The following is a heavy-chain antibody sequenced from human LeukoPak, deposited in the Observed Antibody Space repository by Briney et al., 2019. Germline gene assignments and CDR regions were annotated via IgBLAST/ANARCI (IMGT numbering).Heavy chain of an antibody. J-gene: IGHJ3*02. CDR2: IIPIFGTA. D-gene: IGHD6-13*01. CDR3: ARDPAAAGTGAFDI. CDR1: GGTFSSYA. Sequence: SVKVSCKASGGTFSSYAISWVRQAPGQGLEWMGGIIPIFGTANYAQKFQGRVTITADESTSTAYMELSSLRSEDTAVYYCARDPAAAGTGAFDIWGQGTMVTVSS. V-gene: IGHV1-69*13.